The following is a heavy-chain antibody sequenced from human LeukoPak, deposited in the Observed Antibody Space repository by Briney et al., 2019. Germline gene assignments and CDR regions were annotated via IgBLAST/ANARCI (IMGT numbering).Heavy chain of an antibody. CDR2: INAGSGNT. Sequence: ASVKVSCKASGYTFTNYAMHWVRQAPGQRLEWMGWINAGSGNTKYSQKFQGRVTITRDTSASTAYMELSSLRSEDTAVYYCARDYGVNSPVFAYWGQGTLVTVSS. CDR1: GYTFTNYA. V-gene: IGHV1-3*01. J-gene: IGHJ4*02. CDR3: ARDYGVNSPVFAY. D-gene: IGHD4-23*01.